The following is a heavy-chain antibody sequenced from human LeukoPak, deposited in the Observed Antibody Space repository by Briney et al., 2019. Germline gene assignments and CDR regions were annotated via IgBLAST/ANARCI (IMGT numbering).Heavy chain of an antibody. CDR1: GFTFSSYA. CDR2: ISGSGGST. D-gene: IGHD3-22*01. V-gene: IGHV3-23*01. CDR3: ASGSITMIVYYFDY. J-gene: IGHJ4*02. Sequence: GGSLRLSCAASGFTFSSYAMSWVRQAPGEGLEWVSAISGSGGSTYYADSVKGRFTISRDNSKNTLYLQMNSLRAEDTAVYYCASGSITMIVYYFDYWGQGTLVTVSS.